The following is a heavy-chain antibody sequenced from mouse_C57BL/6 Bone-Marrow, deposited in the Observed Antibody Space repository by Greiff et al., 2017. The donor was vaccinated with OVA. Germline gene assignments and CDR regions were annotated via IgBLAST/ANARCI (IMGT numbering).Heavy chain of an antibody. D-gene: IGHD2-5*01. CDR2: ILPSIGRT. CDR1: DSEVFPIAY. Sequence: QVQLQQSGSELRSPGSSVKLSCKDFDSEVFPIAYMSWVRQKPGHGFEWIGGILPSIGRTIYGEKFEDKATLDADTLSNTAYLELNSLTSEDSAIYYWARGSNYEGYFDYWGQGTTLTVSS. V-gene: IGHV15-2*01. CDR3: ARGSNYEGYFDY. J-gene: IGHJ2*01.